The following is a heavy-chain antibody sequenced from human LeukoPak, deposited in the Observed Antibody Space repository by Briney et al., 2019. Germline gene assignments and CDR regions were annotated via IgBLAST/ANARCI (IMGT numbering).Heavy chain of an antibody. V-gene: IGHV1-46*01. Sequence: ASVKVSCKASGYTFTSYGISWVQQAPGQGLEWMGIINPSGGSTSYAQKFQGRVTMTRDMSTSTDYMELSSLRSEDTAIYYCARDNSVGDNAWWFDPWGQGTLVTVSS. D-gene: IGHD1-26*01. CDR3: ARDNSVGDNAWWFDP. CDR1: GYTFTSYG. J-gene: IGHJ5*02. CDR2: INPSGGST.